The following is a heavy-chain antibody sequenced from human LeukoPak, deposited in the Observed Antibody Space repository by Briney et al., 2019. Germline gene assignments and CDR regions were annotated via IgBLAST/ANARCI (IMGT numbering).Heavy chain of an antibody. CDR2: ISGSGGST. CDR3: AKDHYYDSSGYSEYFQH. D-gene: IGHD3-22*01. J-gene: IGHJ1*01. Sequence: GGSLRLSCAASGFTLSSYAMSWVRQAPGKGLEWVSAISGSGGSTYYADSVKGRFTISRDNSKNTLYLQMNSLRAEDTAVYYCAKDHYYDSSGYSEYFQHWGQGTLVTVSS. CDR1: GFTLSSYA. V-gene: IGHV3-23*01.